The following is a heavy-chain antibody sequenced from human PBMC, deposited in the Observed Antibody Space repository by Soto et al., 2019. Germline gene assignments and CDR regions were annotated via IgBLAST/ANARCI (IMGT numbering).Heavy chain of an antibody. CDR2: TYFRSQWYY. CDR3: ARERTGVGSTLNPIYS. Sequence: SQALSLTCAISGHSVSSNSATWNWIRQSPSRGLEWLGRTYFRSQWYYDYAVSVTSRLTINPDTSKNQFSLQLNSVTPGDAAATSRARERTGVGSTLNPIYSWGQETLVPTSS. V-gene: IGHV6-1*01. J-gene: IGHJ4*02. CDR1: GHSVSSNSAT. D-gene: IGHD1-26*01.